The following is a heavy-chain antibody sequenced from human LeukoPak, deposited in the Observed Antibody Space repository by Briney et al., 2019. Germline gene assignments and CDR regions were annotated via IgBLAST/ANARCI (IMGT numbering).Heavy chain of an antibody. J-gene: IGHJ4*02. CDR2: ISGSGDNT. V-gene: IGHV3-23*01. Sequence: GGSLRLYSAASGFTFSSYSMNLVGQAPGQVLDLVSTISGSGDNTYYADSVKGRFTISRDNSKNTLYLQMNSLRAEDTAVYYCARVTYGSGTYGAFDYWGQGTLVTVSS. D-gene: IGHD3-10*01. CDR3: ARVTYGSGTYGAFDY. CDR1: GFTFSSYS.